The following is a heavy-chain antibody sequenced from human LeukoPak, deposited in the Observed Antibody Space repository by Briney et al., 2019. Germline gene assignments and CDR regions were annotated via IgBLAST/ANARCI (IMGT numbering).Heavy chain of an antibody. Sequence: SETLSLTCTVSGGSISSYYWSWIRQPPGKGLEWIGYIYYSGSTNYNPSPKSRVTISVDTSKNQFSLKLSSVTAADTAVYYCARENSSGWGGAVDYWGQGTLVTVSS. D-gene: IGHD6-19*01. V-gene: IGHV4-59*01. J-gene: IGHJ4*02. CDR2: IYYSGST. CDR3: ARENSSGWGGAVDY. CDR1: GGSISSYY.